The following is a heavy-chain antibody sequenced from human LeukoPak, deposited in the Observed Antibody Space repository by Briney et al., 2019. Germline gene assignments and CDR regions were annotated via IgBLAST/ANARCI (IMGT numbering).Heavy chain of an antibody. CDR2: IYYSGST. J-gene: IGHJ3*02. CDR3: ARDYGGNDDAFDI. CDR1: GGSISSSSYY. D-gene: IGHD4-23*01. V-gene: IGHV4-39*02. Sequence: SETLSLTCTVSGGSISSSSYYWGWIRQPPGKGLEWIGSIYYSGSTYYNPSLKSRVTISVDTSKNQFSLKLSSVTAPDTAVYYCARDYGGNDDAFDIWGQGTMVTVSS.